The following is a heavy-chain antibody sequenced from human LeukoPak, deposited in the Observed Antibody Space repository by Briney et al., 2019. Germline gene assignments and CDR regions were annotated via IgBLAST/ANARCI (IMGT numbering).Heavy chain of an antibody. Sequence: PSETLSLTCAVYGGSFSGYYWSWIRQPPGKGLEWIGEINHSGSTNYNPSLKSRVTISVDTSKNQFSLKLSSVTAADTAVYYCATKLLWFGELSPAGNAFDIWGQGTMVTVSS. V-gene: IGHV4-34*01. J-gene: IGHJ3*02. D-gene: IGHD3-10*01. CDR1: GGSFSGYY. CDR2: INHSGST. CDR3: ATKLLWFGELSPAGNAFDI.